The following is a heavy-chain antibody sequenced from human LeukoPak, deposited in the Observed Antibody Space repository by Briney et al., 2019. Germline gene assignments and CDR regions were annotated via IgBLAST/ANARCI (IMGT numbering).Heavy chain of an antibody. J-gene: IGHJ4*02. CDR2: IIPIFGTA. CDR1: GGTFSSYA. V-gene: IGHV1-69*01. Sequence: VASVKVSCKASGGTFSSYAISWVRQAPGQGLEWMGGIIPIFGTANYAQKFQGRVTITADESTSTAYMELSSLRSEDTVVYYCARDRGGGQGDYWGQGTLVTVSS. CDR3: ARDRGGGQGDY. D-gene: IGHD3-16*01.